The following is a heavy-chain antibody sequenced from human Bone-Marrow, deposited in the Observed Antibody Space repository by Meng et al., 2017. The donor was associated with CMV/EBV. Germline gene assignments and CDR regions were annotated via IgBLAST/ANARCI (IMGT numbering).Heavy chain of an antibody. D-gene: IGHD2-8*01. CDR2: INHSGST. J-gene: IGHJ4*02. Sequence: SETLSLTCAVYGGSFSGYYWSWIRQPPGKGLEWIGEINHSGSTNYNPSLKSRVTISVDTSKNQFSLKLSSVTAADTAVYYCARGMGSYYFDYWGQGTLVTISS. V-gene: IGHV4-34*01. CDR1: GGSFSGYY. CDR3: ARGMGSYYFDY.